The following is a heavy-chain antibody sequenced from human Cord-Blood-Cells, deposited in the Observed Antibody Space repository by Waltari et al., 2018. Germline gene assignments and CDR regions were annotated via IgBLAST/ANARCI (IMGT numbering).Heavy chain of an antibody. D-gene: IGHD6-13*01. CDR3: AREKGSSSWYWFDP. CDR1: GFTFSGYS. J-gene: IGHJ5*02. CDR2: ISSSSSTI. V-gene: IGHV3-48*02. Sequence: GQLVESGGGLVQPGGSLRLSCAASGFTFSGYSMNWVRQAPGKGLEWVSYISSSSSTIYYADSVKGRFTISRDNAKNSLYLQMNSLRDEDTAVYYCAREKGSSSWYWFDPWGQGTLVTGSS.